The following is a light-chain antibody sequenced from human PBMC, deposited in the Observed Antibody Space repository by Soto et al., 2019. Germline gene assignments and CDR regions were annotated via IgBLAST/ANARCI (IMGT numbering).Light chain of an antibody. V-gene: IGKV3-15*01. CDR1: QSVNTN. J-gene: IGKJ2*01. CDR3: QQYVMPPFT. CDR2: GAS. Sequence: EIVMTQSPATLSVSPGERATLSCRASQSVNTNLAWYQQKSGQAPRLLIYGASTRAPGIPARFSGSGSGTEFTLTVSSLQSEDFAVYYCQQYVMPPFTFGRGTKVEIK.